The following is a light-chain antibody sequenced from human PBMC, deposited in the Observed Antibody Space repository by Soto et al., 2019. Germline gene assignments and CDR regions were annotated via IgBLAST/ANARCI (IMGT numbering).Light chain of an antibody. CDR3: QQYNLHSPAT. J-gene: IGKJ1*01. CDR2: DAS. V-gene: IGKV1-5*01. CDR1: QNIGRW. Sequence: DIQMTQSPSSLSASVGDRVTITCRASQNIGRWLAWYQQKPGKDPKLMIYDASTLISGVPSRFSGSGSGTEFTLTISSLQPDDFTTYYCQQYNLHSPATFGQGTMVEIK.